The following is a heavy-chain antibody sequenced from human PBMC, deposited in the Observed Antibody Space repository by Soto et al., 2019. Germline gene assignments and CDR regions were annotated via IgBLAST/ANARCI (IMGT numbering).Heavy chain of an antibody. Sequence: QLQLQESGPGLVKPSETLSLTCTVSGGSISSSSYYWGWIRQPPGKGLEWIGSIYYSGSTYYNPSLKSRVTISVDTSKNQFSLKLSSVTAADTAVYYCARPISDGEAGNWFDPWGQGTLVTVSS. D-gene: IGHD3-10*01. CDR1: GGSISSSSYY. CDR3: ARPISDGEAGNWFDP. J-gene: IGHJ5*02. V-gene: IGHV4-39*01. CDR2: IYYSGST.